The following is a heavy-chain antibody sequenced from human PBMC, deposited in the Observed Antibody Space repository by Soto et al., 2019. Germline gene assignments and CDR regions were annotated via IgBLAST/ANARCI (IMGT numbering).Heavy chain of an antibody. CDR1: GGTFSSYA. J-gene: IGHJ5*02. Sequence: GASVKVSCKASGGTFSSYAISWVRQAPGQGLEWMGGIIPIFGTANYAQKFQGRVTITADESTSTAYMELSSLRSEDTAVYYCAREAPSSTSCAHSKWFDPWGQGTLVTVS. CDR3: AREAPSSTSCAHSKWFDP. CDR2: IIPIFGTA. D-gene: IGHD2-2*01. V-gene: IGHV1-69*13.